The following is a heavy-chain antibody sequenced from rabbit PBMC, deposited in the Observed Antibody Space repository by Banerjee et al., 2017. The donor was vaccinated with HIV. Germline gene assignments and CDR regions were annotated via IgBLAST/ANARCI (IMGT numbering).Heavy chain of an antibody. CDR2: IYTGSGST. Sequence: QSLEESGGDLVKPGASLTLTCTASGFDLSSYYYMCWVRQAPGKGLEWIACIYTGSGSTYYASWAKGRFTISKTSSTTVTLRMTSLTAADTATYFCARDLAGSVSYTYFPFDPWGPGTLVTVS. J-gene: IGHJ2*01. CDR1: GFDLSSYYY. CDR3: ARDLAGSVSYTYFPFDP. D-gene: IGHD4-2*01. V-gene: IGHV1S40*01.